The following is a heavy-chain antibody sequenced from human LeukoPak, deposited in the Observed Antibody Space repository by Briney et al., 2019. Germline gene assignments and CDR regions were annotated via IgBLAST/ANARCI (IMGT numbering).Heavy chain of an antibody. Sequence: TGGSLILSCAASGFTFTDYWMTWVRQAPGKGLEWVANIKQDGSVKYYVDSVKGRFTISRDNAQNSLYLQMNSLRAEDTAVYYCARDEPDYWGQGTLVTVSS. J-gene: IGHJ4*02. CDR1: GFTFTDYW. CDR3: ARDEPDY. CDR2: IKQDGSVK. V-gene: IGHV3-7*01.